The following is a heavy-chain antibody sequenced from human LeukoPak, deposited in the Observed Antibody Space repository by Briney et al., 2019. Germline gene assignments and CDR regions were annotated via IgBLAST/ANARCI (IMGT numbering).Heavy chain of an antibody. Sequence: GASVKVSCKASGYTFTGYYMHWVRQAPGQGLEWMGWINPNSGGTNYAQKFQGRVTMTRDTSISTAYMELSRLRSDDTAVYYCAKSYDILTGHFDYWGQGTLVTVSS. CDR1: GYTFTGYY. D-gene: IGHD3-9*01. J-gene: IGHJ4*02. CDR2: INPNSGGT. V-gene: IGHV1-2*02. CDR3: AKSYDILTGHFDY.